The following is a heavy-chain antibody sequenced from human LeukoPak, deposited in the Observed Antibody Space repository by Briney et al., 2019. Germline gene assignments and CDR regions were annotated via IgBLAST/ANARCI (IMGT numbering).Heavy chain of an antibody. D-gene: IGHD1-1*01. V-gene: IGHV4-59*01. Sequence: PSETLSLTCGVSGVSITKYLWNWIRQSPGKGLEWIGYLDLTGTYKYSSFFESRVTISRDISKNQLSLRLTSLTAADTAVYFCARSKFGFGATNFDTWGQGTLVSVSS. CDR2: LDLTGTY. CDR1: GVSITKYL. J-gene: IGHJ5*02. CDR3: ARSKFGFGATNFDT.